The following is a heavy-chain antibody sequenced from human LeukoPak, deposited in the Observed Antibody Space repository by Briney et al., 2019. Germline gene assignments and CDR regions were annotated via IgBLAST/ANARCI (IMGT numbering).Heavy chain of an antibody. Sequence: PSETLSLTCSVSGGSISSNNYYWGWIRQPPGKGLEWIGTMYYSGSTYYNPSLKSRVTLSVDTSKNQLSLNLTSVTAADTAVYYCARPSIWDQLPDYWGQGTLVTVSS. CDR2: MYYSGST. CDR3: ARPSIWDQLPDY. CDR1: GGSISSNNYY. J-gene: IGHJ4*02. D-gene: IGHD2-2*01. V-gene: IGHV4-39*01.